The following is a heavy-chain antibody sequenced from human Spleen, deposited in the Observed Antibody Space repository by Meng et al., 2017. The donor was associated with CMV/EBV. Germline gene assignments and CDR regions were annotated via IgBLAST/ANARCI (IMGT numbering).Heavy chain of an antibody. J-gene: IGHJ5*02. V-gene: IGHV4-34*01. CDR1: GGSFSGYY. CDR2: INHSGST. D-gene: IGHD3-3*01. Sequence: GGSFSGYYWSWIRQPLGKGLEWIGEINHSGSTNYNPSLKSRVTISVDTSKNQFSLKLSSVTAADTAVYYCARNSIKYYDFWSGYYIPWGQGTLVTVSS. CDR3: ARNSIKYYDFWSGYYIP.